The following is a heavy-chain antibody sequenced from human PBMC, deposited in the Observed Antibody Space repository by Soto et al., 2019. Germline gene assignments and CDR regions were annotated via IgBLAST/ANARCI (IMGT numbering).Heavy chain of an antibody. Sequence: PSETLSLTCAVYGGSFSGYYWSWIRQPPGKGLEWIGEINHSGSTNYNPSLKSRVTISVDTSKNQFSLKLSSVTAADTAVYYCARNTKEGYCSGGSCYSSYYFDYWGQGTLVTV. CDR2: INHSGST. D-gene: IGHD2-15*01. J-gene: IGHJ4*02. CDR1: GGSFSGYY. V-gene: IGHV4-34*01. CDR3: ARNTKEGYCSGGSCYSSYYFDY.